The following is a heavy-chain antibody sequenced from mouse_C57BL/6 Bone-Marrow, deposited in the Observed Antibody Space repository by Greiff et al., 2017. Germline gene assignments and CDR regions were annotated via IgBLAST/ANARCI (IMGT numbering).Heavy chain of an antibody. CDR3: VKPSYYDYEPFAY. CDR1: GFTFTDYY. V-gene: IGHV7-4*01. D-gene: IGHD2-4*01. CDR2: IRNKTNGYTT. J-gene: IGHJ3*01. Sequence: EVKLVESGGGLVQPGASLRLSCAASGFTFTDYYMSWVRQPPGQAPEWLGLIRNKTNGYTTEYTASVKGRFTISRDNSQNILYLQMNTLRAEDSATYYCVKPSYYDYEPFAYWGQGTLVTVSA.